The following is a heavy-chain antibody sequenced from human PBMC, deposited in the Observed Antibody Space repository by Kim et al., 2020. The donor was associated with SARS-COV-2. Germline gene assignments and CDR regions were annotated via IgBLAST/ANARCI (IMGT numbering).Heavy chain of an antibody. CDR2: MNPNSGNT. D-gene: IGHD3-3*01. V-gene: IGHV1-8*01. J-gene: IGHJ6*02. Sequence: ASVKVSCKASGYTFTSYDINWVRQATGQGLEWMGWMNPNSGNTGYAQKFQGRVTMTRNTSISTAYMELSSLRSEDTAVYYCARGPAYYDFWSGPILSWDYYYYGMDVWGQGTTVTVSS. CDR3: ARGPAYYDFWSGPILSWDYYYYGMDV. CDR1: GYTFTSYD.